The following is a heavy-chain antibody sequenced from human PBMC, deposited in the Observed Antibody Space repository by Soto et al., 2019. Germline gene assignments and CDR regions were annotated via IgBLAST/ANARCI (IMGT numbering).Heavy chain of an antibody. V-gene: IGHV3-23*01. D-gene: IGHD3-10*01. J-gene: IGHJ6*02. CDR1: VFIFRDYA. Sequence: GSLRLYGAASVFIFRDYAMYWVRQAPGKGLEWVSVISGSDCTTFYADSVRGRVTSSKDNSRNMVYLQMISLRAEDTAVYYCAKVIGGSESYWGGSHYYYALDVWGQGTTVTVSS. CDR2: ISGSDCTT. CDR3: AKVIGGSESYWGGSHYYYALDV.